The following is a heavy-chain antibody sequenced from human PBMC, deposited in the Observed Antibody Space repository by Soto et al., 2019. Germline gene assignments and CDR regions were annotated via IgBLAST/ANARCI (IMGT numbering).Heavy chain of an antibody. Sequence: WGPLDLTCTVSGGSISSYSWSWIRQPPGKGLEWIGYIYYSGSTNYNPSLKSRVTISVDTSKNQFSLKLSSVTAEDTAVYYCARRRYYYDSSGHYPGYGIDIWGQGTTVTVSS. CDR3: ARRRYYYDSSGHYPGYGIDI. J-gene: IGHJ6*02. CDR1: GGSISSYS. D-gene: IGHD3-22*01. CDR2: IYYSGST. V-gene: IGHV4-59*01.